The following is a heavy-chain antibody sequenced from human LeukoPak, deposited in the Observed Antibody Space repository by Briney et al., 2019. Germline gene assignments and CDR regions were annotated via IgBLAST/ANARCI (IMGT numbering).Heavy chain of an antibody. Sequence: PGGSLRLSSAASGFTFSSYSMNWVRQAPGKGLEWVSSISSSSSYIYYADSVKGRFTISRDNAKNSLYLQMNSLRAEDTAVYYCAREVYYYDSSGYPNWFDPWGQGTLVTVSS. CDR3: AREVYYYDSSGYPNWFDP. D-gene: IGHD3-22*01. V-gene: IGHV3-21*01. CDR2: ISSSSSYI. J-gene: IGHJ5*02. CDR1: GFTFSSYS.